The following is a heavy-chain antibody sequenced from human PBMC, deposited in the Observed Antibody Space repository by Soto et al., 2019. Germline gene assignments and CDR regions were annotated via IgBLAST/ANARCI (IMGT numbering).Heavy chain of an antibody. CDR3: ARRDSHGYFRYFDN. V-gene: IGHV1-69*06. D-gene: IGHD4-17*01. J-gene: IGHJ4*02. CDR2: TNGNLGTG. Sequence: QVQLVQSGAEVKRPGSSVKVSCKASGGTFSSYPISWVRQAPGQGLEWMGGTNGNLGTGNYAQKFRGRLKITTDISTTTAYIELSSLTSEDTAVYYCARRDSHGYFRYFDNWGQGTLVTVSS. CDR1: GGTFSSYP.